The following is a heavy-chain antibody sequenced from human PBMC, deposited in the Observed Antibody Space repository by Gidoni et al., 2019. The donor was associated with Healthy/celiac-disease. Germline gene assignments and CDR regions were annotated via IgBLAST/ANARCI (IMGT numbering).Heavy chain of an antibody. J-gene: IGHJ4*02. D-gene: IGHD1-7*01. V-gene: IGHV4-38-2*02. CDR2: IYHSGST. CDR1: GYSISRGYY. CDR3: ARAYNWNSPWCY. Sequence: QVQLQESGPGRVKPSATPSLTCTVSGYSISRGYYWGWIRQPPGKGLEWIGSIYHSGSTYYTPSLKSRVTISVDTSKNQFSLKLSSVTAADTAVYYCARAYNWNSPWCYWGQGTLVTVSS.